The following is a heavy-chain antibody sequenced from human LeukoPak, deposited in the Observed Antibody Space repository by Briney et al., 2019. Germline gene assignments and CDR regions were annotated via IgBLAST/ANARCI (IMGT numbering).Heavy chain of an antibody. D-gene: IGHD6-13*01. CDR1: GYTFTSYD. V-gene: IGHV1-8*03. CDR3: AREGEAAAGTVDY. J-gene: IGHJ4*02. CDR2: MNPNSGNT. Sequence: ASVKVSCKASGYTFTSYDINWVRQATGQGLEWMGWMNPNSGNTGYAQKFQGRVTITRNTSISTAYMELSSLRSEDTAVYYCAREGEAAAGTVDYWGQGTLVTVSS.